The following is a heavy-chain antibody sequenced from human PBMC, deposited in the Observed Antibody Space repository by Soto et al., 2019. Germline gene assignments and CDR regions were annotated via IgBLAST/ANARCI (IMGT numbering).Heavy chain of an antibody. CDR2: ISGSDDST. CDR1: GFTFSSYA. V-gene: IGHV3-23*01. D-gene: IGHD6-6*01. Sequence: EVQLLESGGGLVQPGESLRLSCAASGFTFSSYAMSWVRQAPGKGLEWVSVISGSDDSTYYADSVKGRFTISRDNAKNTLYLQMNRLRAEDPAVYYCAKRSSSSTFDSWGQGTLVTVSS. J-gene: IGHJ4*02. CDR3: AKRSSSSTFDS.